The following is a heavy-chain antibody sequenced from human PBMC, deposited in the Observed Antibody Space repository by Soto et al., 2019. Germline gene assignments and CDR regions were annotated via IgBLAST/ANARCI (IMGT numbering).Heavy chain of an antibody. CDR1: GCTVSSNY. J-gene: IGHJ4*02. Sequence: EVQLVETGGGLIQPGGSLRLSCAASGCTVSSNYMSWVRQAPGQGLEWVSFIYSGGRTYYADSVKGRFTISRDNSKNTLYLQMNSLRAEDTAVYYCAREAISSDYFDYWGQGNLVIVSS. CDR2: IYSGGRT. D-gene: IGHD3-22*01. CDR3: AREAISSDYFDY. V-gene: IGHV3-53*02.